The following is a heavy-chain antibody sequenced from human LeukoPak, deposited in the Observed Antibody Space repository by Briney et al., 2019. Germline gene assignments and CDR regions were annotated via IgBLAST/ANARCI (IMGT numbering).Heavy chain of an antibody. CDR3: ARSLITMVRGVIIDY. Sequence: SGTLSLTCAVSGGSISSSNWWSWVRQPPGKGLEWIGEIYHSGSTNYNPSLKSRVTISVDKSKNQFSLKLSSVTAADTAVYYCARSLITMVRGVIIDYWGQGILVTVSS. CDR2: IYHSGST. CDR1: GGSISSSNW. V-gene: IGHV4-4*02. D-gene: IGHD3-10*01. J-gene: IGHJ4*02.